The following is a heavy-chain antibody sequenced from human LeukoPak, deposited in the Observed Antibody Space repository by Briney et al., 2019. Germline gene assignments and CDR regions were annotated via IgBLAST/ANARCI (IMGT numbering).Heavy chain of an antibody. CDR3: ARVAEDDAFDI. CDR2: IYHSGST. J-gene: IGHJ3*02. Sequence: SETLSLTCTVSGGSISSYSWSWIRQPPGKGLEWIGYIYHSGSTYYNPSLKSRVTISVDRSKNQFSLKLSSVTAADTAVYYCARVAEDDAFDIWGQGTMVTVSS. D-gene: IGHD1-14*01. CDR1: GGSISSYS. V-gene: IGHV4-30-2*01.